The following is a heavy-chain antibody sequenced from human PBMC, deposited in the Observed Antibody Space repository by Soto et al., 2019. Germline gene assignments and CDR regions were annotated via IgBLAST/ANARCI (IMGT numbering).Heavy chain of an antibody. D-gene: IGHD4-4*01. CDR2: IYYSGST. Sequence: PSETLSLTCTVSCGSVSSGSYYWSWIRQPPGKGLEWIGYIYYSGSTNYNPSLKSRVTISVDTSKNQFSLKLSSVTAADTAVYYCARDTRIRSNCPNWFDPWGQGTLVTVSS. V-gene: IGHV4-61*01. CDR1: CGSVSSGSYY. J-gene: IGHJ5*02. CDR3: ARDTRIRSNCPNWFDP.